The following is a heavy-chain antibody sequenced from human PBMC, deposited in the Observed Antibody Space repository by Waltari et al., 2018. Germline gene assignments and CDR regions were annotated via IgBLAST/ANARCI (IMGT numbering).Heavy chain of an antibody. CDR3: ARQSRELLDRVEKDAFDI. Sequence: QVQLVQSGAEVKKPGSSVKVSCKASGGNFSSYAISWVRQAPGQGLEWMGGIIPIFGTANYAQKFQGRVTITTDESTSTAYMELSSLRSEDTAVYYCARQSRELLDRVEKDAFDIWGQGTMVTVSS. D-gene: IGHD1-26*01. CDR2: IIPIFGTA. CDR1: GGNFSSYA. V-gene: IGHV1-69*05. J-gene: IGHJ3*02.